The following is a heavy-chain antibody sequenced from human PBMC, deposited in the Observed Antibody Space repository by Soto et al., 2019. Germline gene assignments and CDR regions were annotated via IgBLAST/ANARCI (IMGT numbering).Heavy chain of an antibody. CDR3: AIKGHDYSNYEDGVFDY. V-gene: IGHV4-30-2*03. Sequence: TLSLTCVVSGGSISSGGYSWSWIRQPPGKGLEWIGSIYYSGSTYYNPSLKSRVTISVDTSKNQFSLKLSSVTAADTAVYYCAIKGHDYSNYEDGVFDYWGQGTLVTVSS. CDR1: GGSISSGGYS. J-gene: IGHJ4*02. D-gene: IGHD4-4*01. CDR2: IYYSGST.